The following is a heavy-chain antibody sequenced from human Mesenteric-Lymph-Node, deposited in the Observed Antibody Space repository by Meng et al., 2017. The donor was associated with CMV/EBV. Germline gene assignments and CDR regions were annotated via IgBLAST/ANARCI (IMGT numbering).Heavy chain of an antibody. D-gene: IGHD4-17*01. CDR2: ISSDGSGT. V-gene: IGHV3-74*03. CDR3: ARERFDYGDYGLDF. CDR1: GFTFTSFW. J-gene: IGHJ4*02. Sequence: GESPKISCAASGFTFTSFWMHWVRQAPGKGLVWVSRISSDGSGTTYADSVKGRFTISRDKAKNTLYLQMNSLRAEDTAVYYCARERFDYGDYGLDFWGQGTLVTVSS.